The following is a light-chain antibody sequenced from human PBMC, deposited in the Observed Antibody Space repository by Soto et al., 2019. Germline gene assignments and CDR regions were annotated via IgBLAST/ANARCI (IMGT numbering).Light chain of an antibody. CDR1: QSVNSN. J-gene: IGKJ5*01. CDR2: GIS. Sequence: DKVMTQSAATLSGSPGERATLSWRASQSVNSNYLAWYQQKHGQAPRLLIYGISKRATDIPDRFSGSGYGTEFNLTISSLQTEDFATYYCQQHGQWPITFGQGTRLEIK. CDR3: QQHGQWPIT. V-gene: IGKV3D-15*01.